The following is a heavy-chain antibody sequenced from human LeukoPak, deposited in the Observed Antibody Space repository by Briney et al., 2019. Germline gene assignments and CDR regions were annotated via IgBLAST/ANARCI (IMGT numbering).Heavy chain of an antibody. D-gene: IGHD3-22*01. Sequence: ASVKVSCKASGYTFTSYYMHWVRQAPGQGLEWMGIINPSGGSTSYAQKFQGRVTMTRYTSTSTVYMEMSSLRSEDTAVYYCARDQEYYYDSSGYDGYWGQGTLVTVSS. CDR3: ARDQEYYYDSSGYDGY. J-gene: IGHJ4*02. V-gene: IGHV1-46*01. CDR1: GYTFTSYY. CDR2: INPSGGST.